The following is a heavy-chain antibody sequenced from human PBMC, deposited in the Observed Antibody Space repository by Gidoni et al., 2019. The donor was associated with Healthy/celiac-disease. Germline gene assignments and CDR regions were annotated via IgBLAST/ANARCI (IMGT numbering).Heavy chain of an antibody. J-gene: IGHJ3*02. D-gene: IGHD3-3*01. Sequence: QVHLVQSGDEVKQPGASVKVSCQASGYTFTSYGISWVRKATGQVLEWMGWISAYNGNTNYAQKLQGRVTMTTDTSTSTAYMELRSLRSDDTAVYYCARMETPISIWGQGTMVTVSS. CDR2: ISAYNGNT. V-gene: IGHV1-18*01. CDR3: ARMETPISI. CDR1: GYTFTSYG.